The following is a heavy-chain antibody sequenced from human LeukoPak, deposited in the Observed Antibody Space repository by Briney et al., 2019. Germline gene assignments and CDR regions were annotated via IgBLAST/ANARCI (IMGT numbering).Heavy chain of an antibody. CDR2: ISSNGGST. Sequence: QPGGSLRLSCAASGFTFSSYAMHWVRQAPGKGLEYVSAISSNGGSTYYANSVKGRFTISRDNSKNTLYLQMGSLRAEDMAVYYCARGHPRYCSSTSCLHYYGTDVWGQGTTVTVFS. CDR3: ARGHPRYCSSTSCLHYYGTDV. J-gene: IGHJ6*02. CDR1: GFTFSSYA. V-gene: IGHV3-64*01. D-gene: IGHD2-2*01.